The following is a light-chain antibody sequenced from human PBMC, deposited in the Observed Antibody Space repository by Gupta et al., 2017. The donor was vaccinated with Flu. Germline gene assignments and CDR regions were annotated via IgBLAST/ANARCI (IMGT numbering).Light chain of an antibody. J-gene: IGLJ3*02. CDR1: SGDIATNY. Sequence: NFMLTQPHSVSESPGKTVTISCTHSSGDIATNYVQWYQQRPGSSPTTVIYEDNQRPSGVPDRFSGSIDISSNSASLTISGLKTEDEADCYCQSYDQTNWVFGGWTKLTVL. CDR3: QSYDQTNWV. V-gene: IGLV6-57*01. CDR2: EDN.